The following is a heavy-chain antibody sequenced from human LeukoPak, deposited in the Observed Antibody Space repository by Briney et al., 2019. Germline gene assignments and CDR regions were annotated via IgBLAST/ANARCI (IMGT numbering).Heavy chain of an antibody. Sequence: SETLSLTCNVSGGPFVGYYWTWIRQPPGKGLEWIGEITHSGGGNYNPSLKNRVTISVDSPQNRFSLKVVSVTAADTAVYYCARRAGAPDFDVWGPGMLVSVSS. CDR1: GGPFVGYY. D-gene: IGHD3-10*01. CDR3: ARRAGAPDFDV. CDR2: ITHSGGG. V-gene: IGHV4-34*01. J-gene: IGHJ4*02.